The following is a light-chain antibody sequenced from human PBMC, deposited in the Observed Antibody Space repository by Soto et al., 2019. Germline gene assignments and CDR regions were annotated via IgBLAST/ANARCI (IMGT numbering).Light chain of an antibody. CDR3: AAWDDSLSGVL. V-gene: IGLV1-47*01. CDR2: RNS. CDR1: TSNIANNY. Sequence: QSVLTQPPSASGTPGQRVTISCSGGTSNIANNYVYWYQHLPGTAPKLLVYRNSQRPSGVPDRFSGSKSGTSASLAISGLRSEDEGDYYCAAWDDSLSGVLFGGGTKLTVL. J-gene: IGLJ3*02.